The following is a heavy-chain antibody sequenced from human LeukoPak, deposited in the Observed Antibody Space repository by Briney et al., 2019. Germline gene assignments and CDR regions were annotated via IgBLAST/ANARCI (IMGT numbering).Heavy chain of an antibody. Sequence: GESLKISCKGSGYSFTNYWIGWVRQMPGKGLEWMGIIYPGDSDTRYSPSFQGQVTISADKSISTAYLQWSSLKASDTAMYYCARHPFSSSPPFDYWGQGTLVTVSS. V-gene: IGHV5-51*01. CDR3: ARHPFSSSPPFDY. CDR1: GYSFTNYW. D-gene: IGHD6-6*01. CDR2: IYPGDSDT. J-gene: IGHJ4*02.